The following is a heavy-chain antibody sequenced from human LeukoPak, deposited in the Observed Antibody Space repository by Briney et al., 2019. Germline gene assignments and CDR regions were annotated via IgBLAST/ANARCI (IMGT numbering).Heavy chain of an antibody. CDR1: GFTFSSYA. J-gene: IGHJ4*02. CDR3: ARFLLNYDILTDYFDY. CDR2: ISGSGDRT. Sequence: GGSLRLSCAASGFTFSSYAMSWVRQAPGKGLEWVSAISGSGDRTYYADSVKGRFTISRDNSKNTLYLQMNSLRAEDTAVYYCARFLLNYDILTDYFDYWGQGTLVTVSS. V-gene: IGHV3-23*01. D-gene: IGHD3-9*01.